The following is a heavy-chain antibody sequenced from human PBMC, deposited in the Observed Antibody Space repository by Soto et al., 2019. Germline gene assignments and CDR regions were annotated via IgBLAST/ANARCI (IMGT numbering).Heavy chain of an antibody. CDR1: GGSISSSNW. J-gene: IGHJ6*02. CDR3: ASRTYAMDV. Sequence: QVQLQESGPGLVKSSGTLSLTCAVSGGSISSSNWWSWVRQPPGKGLEWIGEIFHNGNTYSNPSLTGRVTMSVEKSKNQFSLNLNSVTAADTAVYYCASRTYAMDVWGLGTTVTVSS. CDR2: IFHNGNT. V-gene: IGHV4-4*02.